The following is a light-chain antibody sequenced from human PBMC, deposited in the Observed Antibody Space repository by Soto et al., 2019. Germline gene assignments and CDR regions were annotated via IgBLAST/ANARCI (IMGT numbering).Light chain of an antibody. J-gene: IGLJ2*01. CDR2: GNS. CDR3: QSYDSSLRGV. CDR1: SSNIGAGYD. Sequence: QSVLTQPPSVSGAPGQSVTISCTGSSSNIGAGYDVHWYQQLPGTAPKLLIYGNSNRPSGVPDRFSGSKSGTSASLAITGLQDEDEADYYCQSYDSSLRGVFGGGTKVTVL. V-gene: IGLV1-40*01.